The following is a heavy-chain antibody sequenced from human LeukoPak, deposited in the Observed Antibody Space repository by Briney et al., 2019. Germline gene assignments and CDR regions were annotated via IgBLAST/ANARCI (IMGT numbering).Heavy chain of an antibody. CDR2: INPNSGGT. J-gene: IGHJ1*01. V-gene: IGHV1-2*06. D-gene: IGHD1-26*01. CDR1: GYTFTGYY. Sequence: ASVKVSCKASGYTFTGYYMHWVRQAPGQGLEWMGRINPNSGGTNYAQKFQGRVTMTRDTSISTAYMELSRLRSDDTAVYYCARGSPLWELLVHFQHWGQGTLVTVSS. CDR3: ARGSPLWELLVHFQH.